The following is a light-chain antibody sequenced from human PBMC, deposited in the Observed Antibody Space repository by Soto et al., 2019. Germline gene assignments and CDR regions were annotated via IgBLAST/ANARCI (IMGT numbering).Light chain of an antibody. CDR1: SSDVGGYNY. CDR2: EVS. J-gene: IGLJ2*01. V-gene: IGLV2-14*01. Sequence: ALTQPASVSGSPGQSITISCTGSSSDVGGYNYVSWYQQHPGKAPKLMIYEVSNRPSGISNRFSGSKSGNTASLTLSGLQAEDEADYYCSSYTSSSTLVFGGGTKVTVL. CDR3: SSYTSSSTLV.